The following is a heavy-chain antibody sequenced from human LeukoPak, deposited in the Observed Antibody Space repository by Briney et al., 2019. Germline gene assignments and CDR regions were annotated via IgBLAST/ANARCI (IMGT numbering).Heavy chain of an antibody. CDR2: ISSSGTTI. V-gene: IGHV3-11*01. Sequence: GGSLRLSCAASGFTFSDYYMSWVRQAPGKGLEWVSYISSSGTTIYYADSVKGRFTISRDNTKRSLYLQMNSLRAEDTAVYYCARELHLIGGRGYYYYMDVWGKGTTVTVSS. D-gene: IGHD3-16*01. J-gene: IGHJ6*03. CDR3: ARELHLIGGRGYYYYMDV. CDR1: GFTFSDYY.